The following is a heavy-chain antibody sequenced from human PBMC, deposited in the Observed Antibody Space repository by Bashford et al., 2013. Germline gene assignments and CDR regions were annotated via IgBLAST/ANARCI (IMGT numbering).Heavy chain of an antibody. V-gene: IGHV3-23*01. J-gene: IGHJ4*02. D-gene: IGHD4-17*01. Sequence: GGSLRLSCAASGFTFGSYALSWVRQAPGKGLEWVSGIRGSGDTTYYADAVKGRFIISRDNDRNSLSLEMNSLRSEDTAVYYCARRPAVTSAFDYWGQGTLVTVSS. CDR3: ARRPAVTSAFDY. CDR1: GFTFGSYA. CDR2: IRGSGDTT.